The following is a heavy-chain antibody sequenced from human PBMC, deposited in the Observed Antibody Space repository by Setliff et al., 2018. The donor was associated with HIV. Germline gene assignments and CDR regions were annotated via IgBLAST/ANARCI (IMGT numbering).Heavy chain of an antibody. Sequence: NPSETLSLTCTVSGGSISSEGYYWSWIRQHPGKGLEWIGYIYYSGNTYYSPSLKSRLTISVDTSKNQFSLRLSSVTAADTAVYYCARDRYYYDSSGYSGAFDIWGQGTMVTVSS. J-gene: IGHJ3*02. CDR1: GGSISSEGYY. V-gene: IGHV4-31*03. D-gene: IGHD3-22*01. CDR3: ARDRYYYDSSGYSGAFDI. CDR2: IYYSGNT.